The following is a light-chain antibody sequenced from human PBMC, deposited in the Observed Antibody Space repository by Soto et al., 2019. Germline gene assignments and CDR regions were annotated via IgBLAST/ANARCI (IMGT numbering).Light chain of an antibody. J-gene: IGKJ5*01. CDR2: DAS. CDR3: KQRSNWPIT. Sequence: DIVLPQSPASLSLSPGERATPSRRASPSIRKFLAWYQQKRGQAPRLXIYDASNRATGIQARFSGSGSGTDFTLTISRVEAEDVAVDYCKQRSNWPITFGQGTRLEIK. V-gene: IGKV3-11*01. CDR1: PSIRKF.